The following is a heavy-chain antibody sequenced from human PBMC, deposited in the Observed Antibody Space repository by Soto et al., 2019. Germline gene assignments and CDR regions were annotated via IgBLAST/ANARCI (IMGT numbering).Heavy chain of an antibody. CDR2: ISYDGSNK. D-gene: IGHD1-26*01. Sequence: GGSLRLSCAASGFTFSSYGMHWVRQAPGKGLEWVAVISYDGSNKYYADSVKGRFTISRDNSKNTLYLQMNSLRAEDTAVYYCAKPYRMYSGSYFHYFDYWGQGTRVTVPQ. CDR3: AKPYRMYSGSYFHYFDY. V-gene: IGHV3-30*18. CDR1: GFTFSSYG. J-gene: IGHJ4*02.